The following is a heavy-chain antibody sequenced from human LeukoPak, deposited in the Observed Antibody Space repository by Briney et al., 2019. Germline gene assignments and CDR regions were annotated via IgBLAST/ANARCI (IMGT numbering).Heavy chain of an antibody. CDR2: INHSGST. J-gene: IGHJ6*03. CDR1: GGSFSGYY. Sequence: SETLSLTCAVYGGSFSGYYWSWIRQPPGKGLEWIGEINHSGSTNYNPSLKSRVTISVDTSKNQFSLKLSSVTAADTAVYYCARAWYRSSTSCYMQNGHYYYYMDVWGKGTTVTVSS. D-gene: IGHD2-2*02. CDR3: ARAWYRSSTSCYMQNGHYYYYMDV. V-gene: IGHV4-34*01.